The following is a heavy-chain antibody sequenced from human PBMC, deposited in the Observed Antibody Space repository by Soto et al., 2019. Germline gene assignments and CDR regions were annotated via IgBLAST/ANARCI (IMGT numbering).Heavy chain of an antibody. D-gene: IGHD3-22*01. Sequence: EVQLVESGGGLVQPGGSLRLSCAASGFTFSTYSMHWVRQAPGKGLVYVSAISSNGGYTYYANSVKGRFTISRDNSKNTLYLQMDSLRTEDMTVYYCASQSHYSSGYSFDYWGQGTLVTVSS. V-gene: IGHV3-64*01. CDR3: ASQSHYSSGYSFDY. CDR2: ISSNGGYT. CDR1: GFTFSTYS. J-gene: IGHJ4*02.